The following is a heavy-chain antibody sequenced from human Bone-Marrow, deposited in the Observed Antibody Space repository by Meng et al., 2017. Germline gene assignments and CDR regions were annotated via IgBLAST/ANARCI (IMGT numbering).Heavy chain of an antibody. CDR3: ARDETISAARKLFADY. J-gene: IGHJ4*02. D-gene: IGHD6-25*01. CDR1: GYNFPDYY. CDR2: INPKSGDT. V-gene: IGHV1-2*06. Sequence: ASVKVSCKPSGYNFPDYYIHWVRRAPGQGLEWMGRINPKSGDTHYAQKFQARVTMTGDTSISKAYMELIGLRSDDTAMYYCARDETISAARKLFADYWGQGTLVTVSS.